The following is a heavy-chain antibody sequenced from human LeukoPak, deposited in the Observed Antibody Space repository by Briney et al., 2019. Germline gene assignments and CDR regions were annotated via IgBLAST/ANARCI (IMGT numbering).Heavy chain of an antibody. Sequence: VASVKVSCKASGYTFTSYGISWVRQAPGQGLEWMGWISAYNGNTNYAQKLQGRVTMTTDTSTSTAYMELRSLRSDDTAVYYCARDMIDVLRFLEWSLDAFDIWGQGTMVTVSS. CDR2: ISAYNGNT. CDR1: GYTFTSYG. J-gene: IGHJ3*02. D-gene: IGHD3-3*01. V-gene: IGHV1-18*01. CDR3: ARDMIDVLRFLEWSLDAFDI.